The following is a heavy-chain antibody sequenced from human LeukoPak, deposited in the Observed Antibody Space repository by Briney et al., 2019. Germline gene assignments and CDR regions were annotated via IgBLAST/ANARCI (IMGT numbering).Heavy chain of an antibody. CDR1: GGSFSGYY. CDR2: INHSGST. Sequence: PSETLSLTCAVYGGSFSGYYWSWIRQPPGKGLEWIGEINHSGSTNYNPSLKSRVTISVDTSKNRFSLKLSSVTAADTAVYYCARETPRYSSSWHLDYWGQGTLVTVSS. J-gene: IGHJ4*02. CDR3: ARETPRYSSSWHLDY. V-gene: IGHV4-34*01. D-gene: IGHD6-13*01.